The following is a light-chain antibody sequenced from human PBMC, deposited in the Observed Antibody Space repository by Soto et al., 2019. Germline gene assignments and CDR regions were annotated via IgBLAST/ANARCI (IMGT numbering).Light chain of an antibody. CDR3: LQDYSSPWT. V-gene: IGKV1-6*01. CDR2: AAS. Sequence: AIKMTQSPSSLSASVGDRVTITCRASQGIRNELGWYQQKTGKAPKLLIYAASTIASGVPSRFSGSGSGTDFTLTISSLQPEDFAMYYCLQDYSSPWTFGQGTKVDIK. J-gene: IGKJ1*01. CDR1: QGIRNE.